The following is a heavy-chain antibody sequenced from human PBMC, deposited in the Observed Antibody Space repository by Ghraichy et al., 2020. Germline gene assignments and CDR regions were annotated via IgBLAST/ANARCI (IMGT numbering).Heavy chain of an antibody. Sequence: GGSLRLSCAASGFTFSSYAMHWVRQAPGKGLEWVAVISYDGSNKYYADSVKGRFTISRDNSKNTLYLQMNSLRAEDTAVYYCARGFGFLEWLFDYWGQGTLVTVSS. CDR1: GFTFSSYA. D-gene: IGHD3-3*01. J-gene: IGHJ4*02. CDR3: ARGFGFLEWLFDY. CDR2: ISYDGSNK. V-gene: IGHV3-30-3*01.